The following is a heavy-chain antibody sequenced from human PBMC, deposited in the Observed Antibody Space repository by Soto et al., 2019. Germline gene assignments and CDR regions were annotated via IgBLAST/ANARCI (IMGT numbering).Heavy chain of an antibody. J-gene: IGHJ6*02. V-gene: IGHV3-23*01. CDR3: AKDFHLYGMDV. Sequence: EVQLLESGGGLVQPGESLRLSCAASGFTFGNYFMNWVRQAPGKGLEWVSDISSNGGRTHYADSVRGRFTISRDNSRNTLYLQMSSLRTEDTALYYCAKDFHLYGMDVWGQGTTVTVSS. CDR1: GFTFGNYF. CDR2: ISSNGGRT.